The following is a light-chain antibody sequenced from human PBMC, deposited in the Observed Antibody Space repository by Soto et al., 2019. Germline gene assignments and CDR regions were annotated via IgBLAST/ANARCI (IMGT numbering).Light chain of an antibody. CDR3: QQRSSWPRT. CDR2: DAS. J-gene: IGKJ1*01. V-gene: IGKV3-11*01. CDR1: QSVSSY. Sequence: EIVLTQSPATLSLSPGERATLSCRASQSVSSYLAWYQQKPGQVPRLVIYDASNRATGIPGRFSGSGSGTDFTLTTTSPEPEAFGVYYCQQRSSWPRTFGQGTKVEIK.